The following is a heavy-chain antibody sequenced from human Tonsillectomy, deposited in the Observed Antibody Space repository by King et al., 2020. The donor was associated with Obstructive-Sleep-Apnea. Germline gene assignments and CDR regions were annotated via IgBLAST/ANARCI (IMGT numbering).Heavy chain of an antibody. J-gene: IGHJ6*02. CDR3: AGQPRFFYGVDV. V-gene: IGHV3-48*04. Sequence: VQLVESGGGLVQPGGSLRLSCAASGFTFSNYSMNWVRQAPGKGLEWVSYISSSSGTMYYADSVTGRFTISRANAKNSLYLQMHSLRAEDTAVYYCAGQPRFFYGVDVWGQGTTVTVSS. CDR2: ISSSSGTM. D-gene: IGHD3-3*01. CDR1: GFTFSNYS.